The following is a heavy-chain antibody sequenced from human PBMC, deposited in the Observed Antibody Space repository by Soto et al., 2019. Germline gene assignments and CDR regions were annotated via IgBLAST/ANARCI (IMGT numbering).Heavy chain of an antibody. V-gene: IGHV4-59*01. CDR2: IDYTEST. J-gene: IGHJ6*02. CDR3: ARTALRSLYYGMDV. D-gene: IGHD2-21*02. CDR1: GGSISTYY. Sequence: QVQLQESGPGLVKPSETLSLTCTVSGGSISTYYWSWIRQPPGKGLEWIGNIDYTESTNYNPSLKSRVTMSLDTSKNQSSLRLRSVTAADTALYYCARTALRSLYYGMDVWGQGTTVTVSS.